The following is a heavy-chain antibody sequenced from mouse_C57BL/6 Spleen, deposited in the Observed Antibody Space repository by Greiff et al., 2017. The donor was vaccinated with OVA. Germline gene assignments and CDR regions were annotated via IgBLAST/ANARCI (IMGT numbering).Heavy chain of an antibody. CDR3: ARNGFAY. CDR2: ISSGSSSI. Sequence: EVQRVESGGGLVKPGGSLKLSCAASGFTFSDYGMHWVRQAPEKGLEWVAYISSGSSSIYYADTVKGQFTISKDNAKNTLFLQMTSLRSEDTAMYYCARNGFAYWGQGTLVTVSA. CDR1: GFTFSDYG. J-gene: IGHJ3*01. V-gene: IGHV5-17*01.